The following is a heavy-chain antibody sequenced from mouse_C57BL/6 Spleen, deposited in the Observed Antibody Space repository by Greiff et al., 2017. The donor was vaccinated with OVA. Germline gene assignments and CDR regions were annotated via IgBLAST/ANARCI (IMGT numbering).Heavy chain of an antibody. V-gene: IGHV3-6*01. J-gene: IGHJ2*01. CDR3: ARAVDYDADFDY. CDR2: ISYDGSN. D-gene: IGHD2-4*01. CDR1: GYSITSGYY. Sequence: EESGPGLVKPSQSLSLTCSVTGYSITSGYYWNWIRQFPGNKLEWMGYISYDGSNNYNPSLKNRISITRDTSKNQFFLKLNSVTTEDTATYYCARAVDYDADFDYWGQGTTLTVSS.